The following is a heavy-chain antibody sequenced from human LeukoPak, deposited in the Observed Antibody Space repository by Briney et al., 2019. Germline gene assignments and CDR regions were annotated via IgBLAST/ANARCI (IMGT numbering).Heavy chain of an antibody. V-gene: IGHV3-30*18. CDR1: GFTFSSYG. J-gene: IGHJ3*02. CDR2: ISHDGSNK. CDR3: AKFYYDSSGTDAFDI. D-gene: IGHD3-22*01. Sequence: PGGSLRLSCAASGFTFSSYGMHWVRQAPGKGLEWVAVISHDGSNKYYADSVKGRFTISRDNSKNTLYLQMNSLRAEDTAVYYCAKFYYDSSGTDAFDIWGQGTMVTVSS.